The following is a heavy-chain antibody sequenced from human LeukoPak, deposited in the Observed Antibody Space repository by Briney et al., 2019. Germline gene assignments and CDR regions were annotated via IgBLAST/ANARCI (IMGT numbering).Heavy chain of an antibody. V-gene: IGHV3-23*01. CDR2: ISGSGGST. CDR1: GFTFSSYA. J-gene: IGHJ4*02. CDR3: AKAIFRSGSYQLPSFDY. D-gene: IGHD1-26*01. Sequence: PGGSLRLSCAASGFTFSSYAMSWVRQAPGKGLEWVSAISGSGGSTYYADSVKGRFTISRDNSKNTLYLQMNSLRAEDTAVYYCAKAIFRSGSYQLPSFDYWGQGTLVTVSS.